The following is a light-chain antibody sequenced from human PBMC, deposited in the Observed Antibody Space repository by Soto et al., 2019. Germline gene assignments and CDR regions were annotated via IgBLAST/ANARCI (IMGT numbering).Light chain of an antibody. Sequence: QSALTQPRSVSGSPGQSVTISCTGTSSDFGGYNYVSWYQHHPVKAPKLMIYHLSERPSGVPDRFSGSKSGNTASLTISGLQTNDEAYYYYCSYAGTFYLFXTGTEVTVL. CDR3: CSYAGTFYL. V-gene: IGLV2-11*01. J-gene: IGLJ1*01. CDR2: HLS. CDR1: SSDFGGYNY.